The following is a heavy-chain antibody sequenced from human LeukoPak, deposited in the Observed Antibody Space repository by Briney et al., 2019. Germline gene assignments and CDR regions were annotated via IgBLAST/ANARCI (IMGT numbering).Heavy chain of an antibody. D-gene: IGHD2-8*01. CDR1: GGTFRSYA. Sequence: XVKVSCKASGGTFRSYAISWVRQGPGEGGEWMGGIIAMLGKANYAQKLKGRVTITTEESTSTACMELSSLRSEDTAVYYCARGGVPLPYYFDYWGQGTLVTVS. J-gene: IGHJ4*02. CDR2: IIAMLGKA. CDR3: ARGGVPLPYYFDY. V-gene: IGHV1-69*05.